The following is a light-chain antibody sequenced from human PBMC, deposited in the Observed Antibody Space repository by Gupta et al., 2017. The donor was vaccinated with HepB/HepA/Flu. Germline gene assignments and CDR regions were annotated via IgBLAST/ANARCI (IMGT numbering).Light chain of an antibody. CDR3: AAWDDSLNGYV. V-gene: IGLV1-44*01. J-gene: IGLJ1*01. CDR1: SSNIGSNT. Sequence: QSVLTQPPSASGTPVQRVTISCSGSSSNIGSNTVNWYQQLPGTAPKLLIYSNSQRPSGVPDRFSGSKSGTSASLAISGLQSEDEADYYCAAWDDSLNGYVFGTGTKVTVL. CDR2: SNS.